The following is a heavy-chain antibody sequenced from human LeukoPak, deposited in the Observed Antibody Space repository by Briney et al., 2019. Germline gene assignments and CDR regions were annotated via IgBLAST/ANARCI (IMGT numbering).Heavy chain of an antibody. J-gene: IGHJ4*02. CDR2: IKPNNGDT. CDR3: ARVLSAVTSTFDY. D-gene: IGHD4-17*01. V-gene: IGHV1-2*02. CDR1: GYSFTHHN. Sequence: GASVKVSCKASGYSFTHHNVHWARQAPGQALEWMGWIKPNNGDTKFSQKFQDRVTLTSDTSIDTAYMEMSGLTSDDTAIYYCARVLSAVTSTFDYWGQGTLVTVSS.